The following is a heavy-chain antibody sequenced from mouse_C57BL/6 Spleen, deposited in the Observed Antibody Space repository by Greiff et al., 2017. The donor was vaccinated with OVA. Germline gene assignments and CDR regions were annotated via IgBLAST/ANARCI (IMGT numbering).Heavy chain of an antibody. V-gene: IGHV1-69*01. CDR3: ARSGGQLRVAY. J-gene: IGHJ3*01. CDR2: IDPSDSYT. Sequence: QVQLQQPGAELVMPGASVKLSCKASGYTFTSYWMHWVKQRPGQGLEWIGEIDPSDSYTNYNQKFKGKSTLTVDKSSSTAYMQLSSLTSEDSAVYYCARSGGQLRVAYWGQGTLVTVSA. CDR1: GYTFTSYW. D-gene: IGHD3-2*02.